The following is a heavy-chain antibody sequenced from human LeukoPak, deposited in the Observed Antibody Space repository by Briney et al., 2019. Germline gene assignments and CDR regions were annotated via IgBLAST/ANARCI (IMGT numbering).Heavy chain of an antibody. D-gene: IGHD3-3*01. CDR3: ASRADYDFWSGLSY. V-gene: IGHV1-2*02. Sequence: ASVEVSCKASGYTFTGYYMHWVRQAPGQGLEWMGWINPNSGGTNYAQKFQGRVTMTRDTSISTAYMELSRLRSDDTAVYYCASRADYDFWSGLSYWGQGTLVTVSS. CDR1: GYTFTGYY. CDR2: INPNSGGT. J-gene: IGHJ4*02.